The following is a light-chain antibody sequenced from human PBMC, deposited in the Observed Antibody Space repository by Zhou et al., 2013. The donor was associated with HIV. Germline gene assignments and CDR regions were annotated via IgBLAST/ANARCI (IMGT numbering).Light chain of an antibody. CDR1: QDISNY. CDR2: DAS. Sequence: DIQMTQSPSSLSASVGDRVTITCQASQDISNYLNWYQQKPGKAPKLLIYDASNLETGVPSRFSGSGYGTDFTLTISSLQPEDFANYYCQQSYTTPETFGGGTKVEIK. J-gene: IGKJ4*01. V-gene: IGKV1-39*01. CDR3: QQSYTTPET.